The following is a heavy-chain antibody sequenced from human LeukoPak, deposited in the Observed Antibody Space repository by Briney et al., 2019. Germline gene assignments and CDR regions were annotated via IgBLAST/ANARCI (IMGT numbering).Heavy chain of an antibody. J-gene: IGHJ5*02. CDR3: ARDTTMITYWFDP. Sequence: ASVKGSCKASGYTFTGYYMHWVRQAPGQGLEWMGWINPNSGGTNYAQKFQGRVTMTRDTSVSTAYMELNRLRSDDTGVYYCARDTTMITYWFDPWGQGTLVTVSS. V-gene: IGHV1-2*02. CDR1: GYTFTGYY. D-gene: IGHD5-18*01. CDR2: INPNSGGT.